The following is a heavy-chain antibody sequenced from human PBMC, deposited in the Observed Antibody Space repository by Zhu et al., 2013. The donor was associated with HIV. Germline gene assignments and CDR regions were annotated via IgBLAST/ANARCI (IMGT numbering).Heavy chain of an antibody. J-gene: IGHJ6*02. CDR1: GYTFTSYG. Sequence: QVQLVQSGAEVKKPGSSVKVSCKASGYTFTSYGISWVRQAPGQGLEWMGWISAYNGNTNYAQKLQGRVTMTTDTSTSTAYMELRSLRSDDTAVYYCARERIRGYCSGGSCYAVDYYYYGMDVWGQGTTVTVSS. CDR3: ARERIRGYCSGGSCYAVDYYYYGMDV. CDR2: ISAYNGNT. D-gene: IGHD2-15*01. V-gene: IGHV1-18*01.